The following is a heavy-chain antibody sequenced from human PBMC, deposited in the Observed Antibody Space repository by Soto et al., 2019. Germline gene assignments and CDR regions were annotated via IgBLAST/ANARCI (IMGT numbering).Heavy chain of an antibody. CDR1: RCSISSGDYF. V-gene: IGHV4-61*08. CDR2: IYNSGST. Sequence: PSETLSLSCAVSRCSISSGDYFWSWIRQPPGKGLEWIGSIYNSGSTNYNPSLKSRLTISLDTSKNQFSLKVSSVTAADTAVYYCARGFALYYLDYWGQGILVTVSS. CDR3: ARGFALYYLDY. J-gene: IGHJ4*02.